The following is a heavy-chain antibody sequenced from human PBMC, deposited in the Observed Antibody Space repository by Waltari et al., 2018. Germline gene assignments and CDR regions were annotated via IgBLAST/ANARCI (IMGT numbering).Heavy chain of an antibody. CDR2: IYPILGIA. V-gene: IGHV1-69*04. J-gene: IGHJ4*02. Sequence: QVQLVQSGAEVKKPGSSVKVSCKASGGTFSSYAISWVRQAPGQGLEWMGGIYPILGIANYAQKFPGRGTITADESTSTAYMELSSLRSEDTAVYYCARHSSSWTPGFDYWGQGTLVTVSS. CDR3: ARHSSSWTPGFDY. CDR1: GGTFSSYA. D-gene: IGHD6-13*01.